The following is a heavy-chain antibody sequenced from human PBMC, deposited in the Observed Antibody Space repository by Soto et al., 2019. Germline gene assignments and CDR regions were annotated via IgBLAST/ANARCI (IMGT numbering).Heavy chain of an antibody. J-gene: IGHJ6*02. CDR3: ANDILFGETSYYYGMDV. V-gene: IGHV3-9*01. D-gene: IGHD3-10*01. CDR2: ISWNSARI. CDR1: GFTFDDYA. Sequence: EVQLVESGGGLVQPGRSLRLSCGASGFTFDDYAMHWVRQAPGKGLEWVSGISWNSARIDYADSVKGRFTVSRDNAKNSLYLQMNSLRAEDTALYFCANDILFGETSYYYGMDVWGPGPTVTVSS.